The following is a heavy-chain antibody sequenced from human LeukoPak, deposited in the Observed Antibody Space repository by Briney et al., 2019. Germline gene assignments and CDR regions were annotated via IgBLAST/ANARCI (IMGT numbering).Heavy chain of an antibody. D-gene: IGHD6-13*01. CDR3: ATGYSSSWYGILDY. V-gene: IGHV1-18*01. Sequence: ASVKVSCKASGYTFTSYGISWVRQAPGQGHEWMGWISAYNGNTNYAQKLQGRVTMTTDTSTSTAYMELRSLRSDDTAVYYCATGYSSSWYGILDYWGQGTLVTVSS. CDR2: ISAYNGNT. CDR1: GYTFTSYG. J-gene: IGHJ4*02.